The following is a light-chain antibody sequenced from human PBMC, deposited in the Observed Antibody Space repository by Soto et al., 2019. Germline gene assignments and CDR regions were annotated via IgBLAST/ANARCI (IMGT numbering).Light chain of an antibody. CDR1: QSVNRNF. CDR3: QQYGNLPRT. Sequence: EIVLTQSPGTLSLSPGDRATLSCRASQSVNRNFVAWYQQRPGQASRLLIYGASSRASGVPDKFSGSGSGTDFTLTISRLEPEDFALYYCQQYGNLPRTFGQGTKVDIK. J-gene: IGKJ1*01. V-gene: IGKV3-20*01. CDR2: GAS.